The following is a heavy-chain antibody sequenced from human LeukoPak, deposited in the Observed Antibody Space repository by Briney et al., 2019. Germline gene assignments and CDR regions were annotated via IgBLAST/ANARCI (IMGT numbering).Heavy chain of an antibody. Sequence: SETLSLTCAVYGGSFSGYYWSWIRQPPGKGLEWIGEINHSGSTNYNPFLKSRVTISVDTSKNQFSLKLSSVTAADTAVYYCASSSSGWGFDYWGQGTLVTVSS. D-gene: IGHD6-19*01. CDR2: INHSGST. J-gene: IGHJ4*02. CDR1: GGSFSGYY. CDR3: ASSSSGWGFDY. V-gene: IGHV4-34*01.